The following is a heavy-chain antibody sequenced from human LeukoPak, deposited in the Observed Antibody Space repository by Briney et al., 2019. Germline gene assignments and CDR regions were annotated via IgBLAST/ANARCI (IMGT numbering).Heavy chain of an antibody. D-gene: IGHD3-22*01. CDR2: INHSGST. V-gene: IGHV4-34*01. CDR3: ARGLPYYYDSSGYYPTLPQYYFDY. CDR1: GGSFSGYY. Sequence: SETLSLTCAVYGGSFSGYYWSWIRQPPGKGLEWIGEINHSGSTNYNPSLMSRVTISVDTSKNQFSLKLSSVTAADTAVYYCARGLPYYYDSSGYYPTLPQYYFDYWGQGTLVTVSS. J-gene: IGHJ4*02.